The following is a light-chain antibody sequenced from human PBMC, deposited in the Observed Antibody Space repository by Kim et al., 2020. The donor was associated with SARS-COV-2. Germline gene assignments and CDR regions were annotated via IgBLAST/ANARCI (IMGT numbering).Light chain of an antibody. CDR2: KAS. J-gene: IGKJ1*01. V-gene: IGKV1-5*03. Sequence: DIQMTQSPSTMSASVGDRVSLTCRASQSLSSLLAWYQQKPGKAPELLIYKASILETGVPSRFTGSGSGTEFTLTISSLQPEDFATYYCQQYNTSPCTFGQGTKVDIK. CDR1: QSLSSL. CDR3: QQYNTSPCT.